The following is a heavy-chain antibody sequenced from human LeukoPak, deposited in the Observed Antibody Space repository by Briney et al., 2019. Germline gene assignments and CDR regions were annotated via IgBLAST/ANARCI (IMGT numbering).Heavy chain of an antibody. CDR3: AGDSSGYYRFVAFDI. CDR1: GDSISSYY. CDR2: IYYSGST. Sequence: SETLSLTCTVSGDSISSYYWSWIRQPPGKGLEWIGYIYYSGSTNYNPSLKSRVTISVDTSKNQFSLKLSSVTAADTAVYYCAGDSSGYYRFVAFDIWGQGQWSPSRQ. V-gene: IGHV4-59*12. D-gene: IGHD3-22*01. J-gene: IGHJ3*02.